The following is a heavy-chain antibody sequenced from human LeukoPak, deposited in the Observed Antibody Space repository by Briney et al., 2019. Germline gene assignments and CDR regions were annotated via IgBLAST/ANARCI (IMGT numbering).Heavy chain of an antibody. Sequence: PSETLSLTCTVPSGSITGYYWSWIRQPPGKGLEWIWYIYYSGSTNYNPSLKSRVTISVDTSKNQFSLKLSSVTAADTAVYYCARAMVRGVKGFNWFDPWGQGTLVTVSS. D-gene: IGHD3-10*01. V-gene: IGHV4-59*01. CDR2: IYYSGST. J-gene: IGHJ5*02. CDR1: SGSITGYY. CDR3: ARAMVRGVKGFNWFDP.